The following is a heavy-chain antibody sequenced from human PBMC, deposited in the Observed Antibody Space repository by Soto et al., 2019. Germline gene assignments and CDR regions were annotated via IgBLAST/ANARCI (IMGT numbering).Heavy chain of an antibody. CDR3: AKDWQQWVHYCGMDV. D-gene: IGHD6-19*01. CDR1: GFTFSSYG. Sequence: QVQLVESGGGVVQPGRSLRLSCAASGFTFSSYGMHWVRQAPGKGLEWVAVISYDGSNKYYADSVKGRFTISRDNSKNTLYLQMNSLRAEDTAVYYCAKDWQQWVHYCGMDVWGQGTTVTVSS. J-gene: IGHJ6*02. CDR2: ISYDGSNK. V-gene: IGHV3-30*18.